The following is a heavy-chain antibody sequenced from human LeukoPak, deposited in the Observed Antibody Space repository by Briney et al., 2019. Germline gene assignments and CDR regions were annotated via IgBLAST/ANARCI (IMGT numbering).Heavy chain of an antibody. D-gene: IGHD6-13*01. V-gene: IGHV3-66*01. CDR3: ARDSSSWYDYYGMDV. CDR2: IYSGGST. J-gene: IGHJ6*02. Sequence: GSLRLSCAASGFTVSSNYMSWVRQAPGKGLEWVSVIYSGGSTYYADSVKGRFTISRDNSKNTLYLQMNSLRAEDTAVYYCARDSSSWYDYYGMDVWGQGTTVTVSS. CDR1: GFTVSSNY.